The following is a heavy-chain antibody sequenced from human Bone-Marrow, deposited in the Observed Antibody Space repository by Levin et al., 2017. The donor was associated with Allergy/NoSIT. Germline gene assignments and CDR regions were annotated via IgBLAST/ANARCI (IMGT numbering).Heavy chain of an antibody. CDR2: INTGGTIM. CDR3: ARARLGAGDAFDI. J-gene: IGHJ3*02. CDR1: GFTFSDYY. D-gene: IGHD3-16*01. V-gene: IGHV3-11*01. Sequence: GESLKTSCAASGFTFSDYYFSWIRQAPGKGLEWVSYINTGGTIMYYADSVKGRFTFSRDNAKTSLYLQMNSLRAEDTAVYYCARARLGAGDAFDIWGQGAMVAVSS.